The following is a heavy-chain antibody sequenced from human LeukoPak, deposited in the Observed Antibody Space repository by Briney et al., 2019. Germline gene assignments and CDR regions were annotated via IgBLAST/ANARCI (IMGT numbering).Heavy chain of an antibody. CDR2: ISSSSSCI. CDR1: GFTFSSYS. J-gene: IGHJ4*02. Sequence: GGSLRLSCAASGFTFSSYSMNWVRQAPGKGLEWVSSISSSSSCIYYAGSVKGRFTISRDNAKNSLYLQMNSLRAKDTAVYYCARDVSPYYYDSSGYYQDYWGQGTLVTVSS. V-gene: IGHV3-21*01. D-gene: IGHD3-22*01. CDR3: ARDVSPYYYDSSGYYQDY.